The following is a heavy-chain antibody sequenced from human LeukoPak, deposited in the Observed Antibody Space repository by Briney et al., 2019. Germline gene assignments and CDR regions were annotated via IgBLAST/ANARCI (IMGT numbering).Heavy chain of an antibody. CDR1: GYTFTSYD. J-gene: IGHJ3*02. Sequence: GASVKVSCKASGYTFTSYDINWVRQATGQGLEWMGWMNPNSGNTGYAQKFQGRVTMTRNTSISTAYMELSSLRSEDTAVYYCARGGSDILTGYSDAFDIWGQGTMVTASS. CDR3: ARGGSDILTGYSDAFDI. V-gene: IGHV1-8*01. D-gene: IGHD3-9*01. CDR2: MNPNSGNT.